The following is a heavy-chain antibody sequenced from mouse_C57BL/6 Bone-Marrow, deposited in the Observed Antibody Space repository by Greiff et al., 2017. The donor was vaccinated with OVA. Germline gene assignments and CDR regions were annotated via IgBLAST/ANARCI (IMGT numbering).Heavy chain of an antibody. CDR3: ARDLTTVVATGGYFDY. J-gene: IGHJ2*01. CDR2: INYDGSST. D-gene: IGHD1-1*01. Sequence: EVMLVDSEGGLVQPGSSMKLSCTASGFTFSDYYMAWVRQVPEKGLEWVANINYDGSSTYYLDSLKSRFIISRDNAKNILYLQMSSLKSEDTATYYCARDLTTVVATGGYFDYWGQGTTLTVSS. V-gene: IGHV5-16*01. CDR1: GFTFSDYY.